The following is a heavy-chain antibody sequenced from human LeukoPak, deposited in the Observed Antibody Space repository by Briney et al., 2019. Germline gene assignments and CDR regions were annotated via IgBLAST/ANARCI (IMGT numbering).Heavy chain of an antibody. J-gene: IGHJ4*02. CDR2: IYYSGST. CDR1: GGSISSGGYY. D-gene: IGHD6-13*01. V-gene: IGHV4-61*08. Sequence: PSETLSLTCTVSGGSISSGGYYWSWIRQPPGKGLEWIGYIYYSGSTNYNPSLKSRVTISVDTSKNQFSLKLSSVAAADTAVYYCARAGGTLIAAAGTFDYWGQGTLVTVSS. CDR3: ARAGGTLIAAAGTFDY.